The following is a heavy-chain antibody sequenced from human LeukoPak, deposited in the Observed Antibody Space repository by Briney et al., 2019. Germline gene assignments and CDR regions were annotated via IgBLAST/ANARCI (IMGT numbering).Heavy chain of an antibody. CDR2: ISVSGGNT. V-gene: IGHV3-23*01. J-gene: IGHJ4*02. CDR3: AKYNYYASGSYYNDFDY. D-gene: IGHD3-10*01. CDR1: GFTFSDYY. Sequence: PGGTLRLSCAASGFTFSDYYMSWIRQAPGKGLEWVSAISVSGGNTYYADSVKGRFTISRDNPQNTMYLQMNSLRAEDTAVYYCAKYNYYASGSYYNDFDYWGQGTLVTVSS.